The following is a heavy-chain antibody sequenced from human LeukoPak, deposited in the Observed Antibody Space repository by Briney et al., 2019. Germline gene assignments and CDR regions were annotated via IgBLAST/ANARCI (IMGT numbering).Heavy chain of an antibody. CDR2: ISGSGGST. CDR1: GFTFSSHS. V-gene: IGHV3-23*01. CDR3: AKGQKGSSSWYGLLGDY. Sequence: PGGSLRLSCAASGFTFSSHSMNWVRQAPGKGLEWVSAISGSGGSTYYADSVKGRFTISRDNSKNTLYLQMNSLRAEDTAVYYCAKGQKGSSSWYGLLGDYWGQGTLVTVSS. D-gene: IGHD6-13*01. J-gene: IGHJ4*02.